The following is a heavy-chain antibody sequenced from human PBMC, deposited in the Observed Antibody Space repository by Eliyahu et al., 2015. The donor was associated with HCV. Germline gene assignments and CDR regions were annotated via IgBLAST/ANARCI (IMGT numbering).Heavy chain of an antibody. V-gene: IGHV3-7*03. CDR3: AKVGRSGWYDSFDF. Sequence: EVQLVESGGGLVQPGGSLRLSCAASGFTFSSYWMSWVRQAPGKGVEWVANIKQDGSEKYYVDSMKDRFTISRDNAKNSLYLQMNSLRAEDTAMYYCAKVGRSGWYDSFDFWGQGTMVTVSS. D-gene: IGHD6-19*01. CDR2: IKQDGSEK. J-gene: IGHJ3*01. CDR1: GFTFSSYW.